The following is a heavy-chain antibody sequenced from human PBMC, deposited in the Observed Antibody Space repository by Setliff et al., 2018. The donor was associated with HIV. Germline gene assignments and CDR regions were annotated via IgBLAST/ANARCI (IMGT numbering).Heavy chain of an antibody. D-gene: IGHD3-3*01. CDR2: VHHSGST. J-gene: IGHJ3*02. Sequence: SETLSLTCAVYGASFSGYYWSWIRQPPGRGLEWIGEVHHSGSTYYNPSLKSRVTISVDKSKNQFSLKLSSVTAADTAVYYCARGVWSGYYPDAFDIWGQGTMVTVSS. CDR1: GASFSGYY. V-gene: IGHV4-34*01. CDR3: ARGVWSGYYPDAFDI.